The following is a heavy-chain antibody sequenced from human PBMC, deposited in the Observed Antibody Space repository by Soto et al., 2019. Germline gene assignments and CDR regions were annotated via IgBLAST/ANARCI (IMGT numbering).Heavy chain of an antibody. V-gene: IGHV1-69*01. Sequence: QVQLVQSGAEVKKPGSSVKVSCKASGGTFSSYAISWVRQAPGQGLEWMGGIIPIFGTANYAQKFQGRVTITADESRGTDYMELSSARSEDTAVYYCARGSGYSYWNLDYWGQGTLVTVSS. CDR3: ARGSGYSYWNLDY. CDR1: GGTFSSYA. CDR2: IIPIFGTA. D-gene: IGHD5-18*01. J-gene: IGHJ4*02.